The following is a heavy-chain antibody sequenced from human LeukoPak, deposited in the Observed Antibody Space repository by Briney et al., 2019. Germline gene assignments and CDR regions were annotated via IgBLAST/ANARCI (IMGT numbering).Heavy chain of an antibody. D-gene: IGHD2-15*01. CDR3: ARRITQYCSSGSCYGHFDY. CDR1: GGSISSSSYY. J-gene: IGHJ4*02. V-gene: IGHV4-39*07. CDR2: IYYSGST. Sequence: SETLSLTCTVSGGSISSSSYYWGWIRQPPGKGLEWIGSIYYSGSTYYNPSLKSRVTISVDTSKNQFSLKLSSVTAADTAVYYCARRITQYCSSGSCYGHFDYWGQGTLVTVSS.